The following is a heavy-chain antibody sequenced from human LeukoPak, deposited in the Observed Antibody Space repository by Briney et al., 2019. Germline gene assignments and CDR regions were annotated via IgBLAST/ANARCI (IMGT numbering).Heavy chain of an antibody. D-gene: IGHD3-22*01. J-gene: IGHJ4*02. CDR3: ARLGGYYFNFDY. V-gene: IGHV4-39*01. CDR2: ISYSGST. Sequence: SETLSLTCTVSGGSISSRTYYWGWIRQPPGKGLEWIGDISYSGSTYYNPSLKSRVTVSVDTSKNQFSLKLSSVTAADTAVYYCARLGGYYFNFDYWGQGTLVTVSS. CDR1: GGSISSRTYY.